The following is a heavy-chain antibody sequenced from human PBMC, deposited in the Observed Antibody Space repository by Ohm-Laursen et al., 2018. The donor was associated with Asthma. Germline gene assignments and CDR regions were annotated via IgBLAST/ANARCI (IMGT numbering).Heavy chain of an antibody. CDR3: AKASTFSTGYYFDF. V-gene: IGHV3-23*01. J-gene: IGHJ4*02. CDR2: IRGSGDTT. Sequence: SLRLSCTASGFTFSSYGMHWVRQAPGKGLEWVSAIRGSGDTTHYTDFVKGRFTISRDSSENTLYLHMNNLRAEDTAAYYCAKASTFSTGYYFDFWGQGTLVTVSS. CDR1: GFTFSSYG. D-gene: IGHD2-2*01.